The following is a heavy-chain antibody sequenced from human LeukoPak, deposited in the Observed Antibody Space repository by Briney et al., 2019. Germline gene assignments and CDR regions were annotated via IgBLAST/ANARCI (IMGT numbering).Heavy chain of an antibody. J-gene: IGHJ4*02. CDR1: GYTFTSYD. CDR3: ARAKRWLQSLGSFDY. D-gene: IGHD5-12*01. CDR2: MNPNSGNT. V-gene: IGHV1-8*01. Sequence: GASVKVSCKASGYTFTSYDINWVRQATGQGLEWMGWMNPNSGNTGYAQKFQGRVTMTRDTSISTAYMELSRLRSDDTAVYYCARAKRWLQSLGSFDYWGQGTLVTVSS.